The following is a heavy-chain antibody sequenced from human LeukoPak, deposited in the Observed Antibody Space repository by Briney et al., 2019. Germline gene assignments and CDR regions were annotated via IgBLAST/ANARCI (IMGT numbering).Heavy chain of an antibody. CDR1: GGSISSSSYY. D-gene: IGHD6-13*01. J-gene: IGHJ4*02. CDR2: IYYSGST. Sequence: SETLSLTCTVSGGSISSSSYYWGWIRQPPGKGLEWIGSIYYSGSTYYNPSLKSRVTISVDTSKNQFSLKLSSVTAADTAVYYCARRDGSGIAAAGTPFDYWGQGTLVTVSS. V-gene: IGHV4-39*01. CDR3: ARRDGSGIAAAGTPFDY.